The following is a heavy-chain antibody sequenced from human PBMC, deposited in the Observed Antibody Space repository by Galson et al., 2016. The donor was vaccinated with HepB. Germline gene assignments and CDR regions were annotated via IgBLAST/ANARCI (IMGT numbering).Heavy chain of an antibody. CDR1: GYSFTSYY. CDR2: IDPGDSYT. Sequence: QSGAEVKKPGESLRISCKGSGYSFTSYYITWVRQMPGKGLEWMGTIDPGDSYTNYSPPFQGHVTISADKSISTAYLQWTSLKASDTAMYYCARGIGFGARFDYWGQGTLVTVSS. CDR3: ARGIGFGARFDY. J-gene: IGHJ4*02. D-gene: IGHD3-10*01. V-gene: IGHV5-10-1*01.